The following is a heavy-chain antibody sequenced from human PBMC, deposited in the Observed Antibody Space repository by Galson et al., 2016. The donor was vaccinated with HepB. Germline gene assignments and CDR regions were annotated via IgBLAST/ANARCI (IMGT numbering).Heavy chain of an antibody. J-gene: IGHJ1*01. Sequence: SLRLSCAASGFTLNNYAMHWVRQAPGKGLEYVSVIYSKGNSTYFPDSLRGRFTVSRDKSKNTLYLQMTSPRAEDTAVYYCVRDISGFAEWGQGTLVTVSS. V-gene: IGHV3-64D*09. D-gene: IGHD5-12*01. CDR1: GFTLNNYA. CDR2: IYSKGNST. CDR3: VRDISGFAE.